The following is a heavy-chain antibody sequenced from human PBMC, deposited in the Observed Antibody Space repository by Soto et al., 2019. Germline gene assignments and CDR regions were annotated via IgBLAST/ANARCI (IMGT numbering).Heavy chain of an antibody. CDR2: IYYSGST. D-gene: IGHD6-6*01. V-gene: IGHV4-39*01. Sequence: SETLSLTCTVSGGSIISSSYYWGWIRQPPGKGLEWIGSIYYSGSTYYNPSLKSRVTISVDTSKNQFSLKLSSVTAADTAVYYCARHRIAARPERPNWFDPWGQGTLVTVCS. CDR1: GGSIISSSYY. CDR3: ARHRIAARPERPNWFDP. J-gene: IGHJ5*02.